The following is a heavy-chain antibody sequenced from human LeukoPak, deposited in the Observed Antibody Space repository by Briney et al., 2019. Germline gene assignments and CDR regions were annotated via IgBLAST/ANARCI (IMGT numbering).Heavy chain of an antibody. CDR2: IYYSGST. J-gene: IGHJ4*02. CDR3: ARASGSYISFVDY. D-gene: IGHD1-26*01. V-gene: IGHV4-39*07. Sequence: SETLSLTCTVSGGSISSSSHYWGWIRQPPGKGLEWIGSIYYSGSTYYNPSLKSRVTISVDTSKNRFSLKLSSVTAADTAVYYCARASGSYISFVDYWGQGTLVTVSS. CDR1: GGSISSSSHY.